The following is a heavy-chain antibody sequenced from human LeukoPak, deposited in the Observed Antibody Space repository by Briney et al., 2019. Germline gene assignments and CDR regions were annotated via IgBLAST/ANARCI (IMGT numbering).Heavy chain of an antibody. CDR2: IYSGGST. J-gene: IGHJ4*02. Sequence: GGSLRLSCAASGFTVSSNYMSWVRRAPGKGLEWVSVIYSGGSTYYADSVKGRFTISRDNSKNTLYLQMNSLRAEDTAVYYCARGRYYYDSSGYYGYFDYWGQGTLVTVSS. CDR3: ARGRYYYDSSGYYGYFDY. V-gene: IGHV3-53*01. CDR1: GFTVSSNY. D-gene: IGHD3-22*01.